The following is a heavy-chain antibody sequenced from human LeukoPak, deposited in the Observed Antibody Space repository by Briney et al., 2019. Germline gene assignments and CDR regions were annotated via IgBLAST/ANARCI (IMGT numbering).Heavy chain of an antibody. J-gene: IGHJ1*01. CDR3: ARVRSDSTWRGPFQH. Sequence: GGSLRLSCAASGFTFRDYYMSWIRQAPGKGLEWVSYISNSGSTIYYADSVKGRFTISRDNAKNSLYLQMNSLRAEDTAVYFCARVRSDSTWRGPFQHWGQGSLVTVSS. D-gene: IGHD6-13*01. V-gene: IGHV3-11*04. CDR2: ISNSGSTI. CDR1: GFTFRDYY.